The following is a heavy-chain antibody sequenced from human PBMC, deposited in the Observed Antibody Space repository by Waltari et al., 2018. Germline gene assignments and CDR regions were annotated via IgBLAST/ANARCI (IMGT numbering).Heavy chain of an antibody. CDR3: ARLKQLVYYFDS. V-gene: IGHV3-53*01. CDR1: GFSVTSTC. Sequence: EVQLVESGGGLIQPGGSLSLSCAVSGFSVTSTCLTWLRQAPGKGLEWVAVLYSGGGTYYTDSVKGRFTISRDNSNNTLDLQMTGLRADDTAVYFCARLKQLVYYFDSWGQGTQVTVSS. D-gene: IGHD1-1*01. J-gene: IGHJ4*02. CDR2: LYSGGGT.